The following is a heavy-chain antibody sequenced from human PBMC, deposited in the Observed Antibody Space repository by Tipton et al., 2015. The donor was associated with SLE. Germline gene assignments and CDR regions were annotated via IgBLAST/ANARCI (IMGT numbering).Heavy chain of an antibody. CDR2: IKEDGSEK. Sequence: SLRLSCAASGFTFSGYWMSWVRQAPGKGLEWVANIKEDGSEKYYVDSVNGRFTISRDNAKNSLDLQMNSLRGEDTAVDFCARGAGRDRPDWWGQGTLITVSS. J-gene: IGHJ4*02. CDR1: GFTFSGYW. V-gene: IGHV3-7*01. CDR3: ARGAGRDRPDW. D-gene: IGHD3-9*01.